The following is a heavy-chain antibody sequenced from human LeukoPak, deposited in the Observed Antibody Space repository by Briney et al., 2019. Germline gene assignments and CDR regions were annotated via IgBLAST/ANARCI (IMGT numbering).Heavy chain of an antibody. J-gene: IGHJ4*02. D-gene: IGHD3-10*01. Sequence: PSETLSLTCTVSGYSISSGYYWGWIRQPPGKGLEWIANIYHSGNTYYNPSLKSRVTTSVDTSKNQFSLKLSSVTAADTAVYYCARTLGRGSADYWGQGTLVTVSS. CDR2: IYHSGNT. CDR1: GYSISSGYY. CDR3: ARTLGRGSADY. V-gene: IGHV4-38-2*02.